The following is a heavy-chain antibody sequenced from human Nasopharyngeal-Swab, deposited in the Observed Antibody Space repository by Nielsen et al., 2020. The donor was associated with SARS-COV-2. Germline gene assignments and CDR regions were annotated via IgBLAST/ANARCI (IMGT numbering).Heavy chain of an antibody. J-gene: IGHJ4*02. CDR1: GFSFSTSG. Sequence: GESLKISCAASGFSFSTSGMHWVRRAPGMGLEWLASISFDSSTIHYAASVRGRFTVSRDNSKNAQFLQMDSLRPEDTGLYFYAREGWGDWDPHFASWGQGDQVIVSS. V-gene: IGHV3-30*03. CDR2: ISFDSSTI. CDR3: AREGWGDWDPHFAS. D-gene: IGHD2-21*01.